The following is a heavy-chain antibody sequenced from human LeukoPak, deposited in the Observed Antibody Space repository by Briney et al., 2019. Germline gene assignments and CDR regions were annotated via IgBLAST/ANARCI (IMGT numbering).Heavy chain of an antibody. D-gene: IGHD3-9*01. CDR1: GGSISSYY. J-gene: IGHJ2*01. Sequence: SETLSLTCTVSGGSISSYYWSWIRQPPGKGLEWIGYIYYSGSTNYNPSLKSRVTISVDTSKNQFSLKLSSVTAADTAVYYCARQISLSRYFDPYWYFDLWGRGTLVTVSS. V-gene: IGHV4-59*08. CDR3: ARQISLSRYFDPYWYFDL. CDR2: IYYSGST.